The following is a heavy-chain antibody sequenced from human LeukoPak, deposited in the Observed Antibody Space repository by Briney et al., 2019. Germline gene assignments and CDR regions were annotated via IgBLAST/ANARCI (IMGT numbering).Heavy chain of an antibody. CDR1: GFTFSSYE. Sequence: GGSLRLSCAASGFTFSSYEMNWVRQAPGKGLEWVSYISSSGSTIYYADSVKGRFTISRDNAKNSLYLQMNSLRAEDTAVYYCARDALWFRSPGWFDPWGQGTLVTVSS. V-gene: IGHV3-48*03. CDR2: ISSSGSTI. CDR3: ARDALWFRSPGWFDP. D-gene: IGHD3-10*01. J-gene: IGHJ5*02.